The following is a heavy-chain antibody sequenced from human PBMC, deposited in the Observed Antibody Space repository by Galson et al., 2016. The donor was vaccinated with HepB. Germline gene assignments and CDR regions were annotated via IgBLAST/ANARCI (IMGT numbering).Heavy chain of an antibody. CDR1: GYTFDTYW. CDR2: IYPGDFDI. D-gene: IGHD3-3*01. Sequence: QSGAEVKKPGESLKISCRGSGYTFDTYWIGWVRQMPGKGLEWMAIIYPGDFDIRYSPSFQGQVTISVDKSISTAYLQWSSLTASDTAMYYCARSLTGSYDSWGAIYNYDAMDVWGQGTTVILS. V-gene: IGHV5-51*01. CDR3: ARSLTGSYDSWGAIYNYDAMDV. J-gene: IGHJ6*01.